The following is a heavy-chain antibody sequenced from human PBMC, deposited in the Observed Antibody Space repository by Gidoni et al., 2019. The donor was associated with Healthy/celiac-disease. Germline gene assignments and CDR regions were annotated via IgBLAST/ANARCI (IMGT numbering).Heavy chain of an antibody. Sequence: EVQLVASGGGLVKPGGSLRLSCAASGLTFRHACSSGISPASGKVLELVGRIKSKTDGGTTDYDAPVKGIVTISSDDSKNTLYLQMKSLKTEDTAVYYCTTDPGSDDGSSWYDYYYYYGIDVWGQGTTVTVSS. J-gene: IGHJ6*02. CDR1: GLTFRHAC. CDR3: TTDPGSDDGSSWYDYYYYYGIDV. V-gene: IGHV3-15*01. CDR2: IKSKTDGGTT. D-gene: IGHD6-13*01.